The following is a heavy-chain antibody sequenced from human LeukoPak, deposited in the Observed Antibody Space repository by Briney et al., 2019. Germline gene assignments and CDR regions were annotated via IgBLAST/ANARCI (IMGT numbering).Heavy chain of an antibody. D-gene: IGHD6-19*01. V-gene: IGHV4-39*01. CDR3: ARPYSSGWFRLQH. Sequence: SETLSLTCTVSGDSISSSTYYWGWIRQPPGKGLEWIGSISYSGSTYYNPSLKSRVTISVDTSRSQFSLKLSSVTAADTAAYYCARPYSSGWFRLQHWGQGTLVTVSS. CDR1: GDSISSSTYY. J-gene: IGHJ1*01. CDR2: ISYSGST.